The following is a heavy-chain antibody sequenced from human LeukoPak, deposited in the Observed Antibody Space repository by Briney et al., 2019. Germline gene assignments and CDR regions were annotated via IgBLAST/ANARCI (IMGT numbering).Heavy chain of an antibody. J-gene: IGHJ4*02. V-gene: IGHV3-20*04. Sequence: GGSLRLSCTAPGSRFDDHGMAWVRQGPGKGLYWVCGINWNGGSTGYADSVKGRFTISRDNAKNSLYLQINSLRADDTALYYCARGDTSGWYFDDWGQGTLVTVSS. CDR3: ARGDTSGWYFDD. D-gene: IGHD6-19*01. CDR1: GSRFDDHG. CDR2: INWNGGST.